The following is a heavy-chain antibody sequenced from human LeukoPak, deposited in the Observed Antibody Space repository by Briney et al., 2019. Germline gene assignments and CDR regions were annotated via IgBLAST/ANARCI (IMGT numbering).Heavy chain of an antibody. CDR1: GFTFSSYA. D-gene: IGHD3-10*01. CDR2: ISGSGGST. J-gene: IGHJ3*02. V-gene: IGHV3-23*01. Sequence: PGGSLRLSCAASGFTFSSYAMSWVRQAPGKGLEWVSAISGSGGSTYYADSVKGRFTISRDNSKNTLYLQMNSLRAEDTAVYYCATRPRNMVRGVKPLTDAFDIWGQGTMVTVSS. CDR3: ATRPRNMVRGVKPLTDAFDI.